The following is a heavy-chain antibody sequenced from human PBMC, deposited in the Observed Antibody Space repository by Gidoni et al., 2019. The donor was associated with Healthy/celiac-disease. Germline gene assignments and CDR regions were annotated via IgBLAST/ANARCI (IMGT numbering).Heavy chain of an antibody. V-gene: IGHV3-21*01. D-gene: IGHD2-2*01. CDR1: GFPFSSYS. J-gene: IGHJ4*02. Sequence: EVQLVESGGGLVKPGGSLRLSCAASGFPFSSYSMNWVRQAPGKGLEWVSSISSSSSYIYYADSVKGRFTISRDNAKNSLYLQMNSLRAEDTAVYYCAREGPAAPSYFDYWGQGTLVTVSS. CDR2: ISSSSSYI. CDR3: AREGPAAPSYFDY.